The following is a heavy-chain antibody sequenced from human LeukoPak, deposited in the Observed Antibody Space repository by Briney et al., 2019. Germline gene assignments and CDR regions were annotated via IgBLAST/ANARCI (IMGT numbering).Heavy chain of an antibody. CDR2: ISYDGSNK. CDR1: GFTFSSYA. V-gene: IGHV3-30-3*01. D-gene: IGHD5-18*01. J-gene: IGHJ4*02. Sequence: GGSLRLSCAASGFTFSSYAMHWVRQAPGKGLEWVAVISYDGSNKYYADSVKGRFTISRDNSKNTLYLQMNSLRAEDTAVYYCAKALLLTWIQLWSHFDYWGQGTLVTVSS. CDR3: AKALLLTWIQLWSHFDY.